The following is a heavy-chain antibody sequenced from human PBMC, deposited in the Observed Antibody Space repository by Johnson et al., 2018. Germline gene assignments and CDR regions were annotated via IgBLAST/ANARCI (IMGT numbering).Heavy chain of an antibody. J-gene: IGHJ1*01. CDR3: AKDRGYCGGDCYIYFQH. D-gene: IGHD2-21*02. V-gene: IGHV3-30*18. Sequence: VQLVESGGGVVQPGRSLRLSCAASGFTFSSYGMHWVRQAPGKGLEWVAVISYDGSNKYYADSVKGRFTISRDNSKNTLYLQMNSLRAEDTAVCYCAKDRGYCGGDCYIYFQHWGQGTLVTVSS. CDR1: GFTFSSYG. CDR2: ISYDGSNK.